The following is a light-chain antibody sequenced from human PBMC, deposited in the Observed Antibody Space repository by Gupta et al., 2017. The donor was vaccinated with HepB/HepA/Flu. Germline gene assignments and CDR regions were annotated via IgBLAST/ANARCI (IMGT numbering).Light chain of an antibody. J-gene: IGLJ2*01. Sequence: YTLSQPLSVSVSPGQTASIPCAGDKLEDKYVCWYQQKPGQTPVWVIYQDSKRPAGIPERLSGTKAGNTAILTITRTHETEAADYYCQAWDSSVVLVFGGGTKLTVL. CDR3: QAWDSSVVLV. V-gene: IGLV3-1*01. CDR1: KLEDKY. CDR2: QDS.